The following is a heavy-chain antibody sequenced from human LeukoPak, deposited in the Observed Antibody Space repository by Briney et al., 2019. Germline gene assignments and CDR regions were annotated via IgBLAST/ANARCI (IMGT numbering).Heavy chain of an antibody. CDR2: IYYSGST. Sequence: KTSETLSLTCTVSGGSISSYYWSWIRQPPGKGLEWIGYIYYSGSTNYNPSLKSRATISVDTSKNQFSLKLSSVTAADTAVYYCARGEDSSSWYDYWGQGTLVTVSS. J-gene: IGHJ4*02. D-gene: IGHD6-13*01. V-gene: IGHV4-59*01. CDR1: GGSISSYY. CDR3: ARGEDSSSWYDY.